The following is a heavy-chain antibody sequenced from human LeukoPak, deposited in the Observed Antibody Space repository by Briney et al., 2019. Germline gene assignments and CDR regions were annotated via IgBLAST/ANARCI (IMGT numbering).Heavy chain of an antibody. Sequence: ASVKVSCKASGYTFTSYGISWVRQAPGQGLEWMGWISAYNGNTNYAQKLQGRVTMTTDTSTSTAYMELRSLRSDDTAVYYCARDLQFLCTDIYCSYGVDVWGRGTTVTVSS. CDR1: GYTFTSYG. V-gene: IGHV1-18*01. D-gene: IGHD2-8*02. CDR3: ARDLQFLCTDIYCSYGVDV. CDR2: ISAYNGNT. J-gene: IGHJ6*02.